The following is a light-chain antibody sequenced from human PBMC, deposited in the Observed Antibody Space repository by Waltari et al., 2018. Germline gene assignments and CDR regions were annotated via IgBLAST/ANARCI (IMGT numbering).Light chain of an antibody. CDR2: DNS. J-gene: IGLJ1*01. Sequence: QSVLTQPPSVSAAPGQRVTTSCSGTSANIGNRYASWYQQFPGTAPKLLIYDNSKRPPGIPDRFSGSKSGTSATLGITGLQAGDEADFFCGTWDYSLSVYVFGTGTKVTVL. V-gene: IGLV1-51*01. CDR1: SANIGNRY. CDR3: GTWDYSLSVYV.